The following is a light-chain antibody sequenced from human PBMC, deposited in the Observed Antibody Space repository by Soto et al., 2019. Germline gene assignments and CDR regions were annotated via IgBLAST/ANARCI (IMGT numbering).Light chain of an antibody. CDR2: EAT. J-gene: IGLJ1*01. CDR3: CSYAGSSTYV. V-gene: IGLV2-23*01. Sequence: QSALTQPPSASGSPGQSVTISCTGTSNDVGYYDYVSWYQQYPGKAPKLMIYEATKRPSGISTRFSGSKSGNTASLTISGLQAEDEADYYCCSYAGSSTYVFGLGTKVTVL. CDR1: SNDVGYYDY.